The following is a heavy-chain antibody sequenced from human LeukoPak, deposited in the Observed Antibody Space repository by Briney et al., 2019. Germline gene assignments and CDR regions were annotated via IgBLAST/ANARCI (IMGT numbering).Heavy chain of an antibody. CDR3: AKLSLSFDDYSNYGYYFDY. CDR2: ISGNGGST. Sequence: GGSLRLSCAASRCTFSSYAMSWVSQAPGKGLEWVSAISGNGGSTYYADSVKGRFTISRDNSKNTLYLQMNSLRAEDTAVYYCAKLSLSFDDYSNYGYYFDYWGQGTLVTVSS. J-gene: IGHJ4*02. V-gene: IGHV3-23*01. D-gene: IGHD4-11*01. CDR1: RCTFSSYA.